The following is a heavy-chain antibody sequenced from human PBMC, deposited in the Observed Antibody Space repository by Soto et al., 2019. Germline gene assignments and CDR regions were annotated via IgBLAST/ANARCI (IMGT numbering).Heavy chain of an antibody. CDR1: GFAVSSKY. Sequence: EVQLVESGGGVIQPGGSLRLSCAASGFAVSSKYMTWVRQATGKGLEWVSVIDGGGTTYYADSVKGRFTISRDTSKNTLYLQMNSLRAEDTAVYYCVQTTGWPGFDFWGQGTLVTVSS. CDR3: VQTTGWPGFDF. J-gene: IGHJ4*02. D-gene: IGHD6-19*01. V-gene: IGHV3-53*01. CDR2: IDGGGTT.